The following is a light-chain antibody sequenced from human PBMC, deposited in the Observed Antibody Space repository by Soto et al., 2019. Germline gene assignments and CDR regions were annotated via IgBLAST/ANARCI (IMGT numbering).Light chain of an antibody. CDR3: QQSLTIPYT. J-gene: IGKJ2*01. V-gene: IGKV1-39*01. CDR2: AAS. CDR1: QTISTH. Sequence: DIQMTQSPSSLSASVRDRVTITCRASQTISTHLNWYQQKPGKAPKLLIYAASTLQSGVPSRFSGSGSGKDFTLTINSLQPEDFATYYCQQSLTIPYTFGQGTKLEIK.